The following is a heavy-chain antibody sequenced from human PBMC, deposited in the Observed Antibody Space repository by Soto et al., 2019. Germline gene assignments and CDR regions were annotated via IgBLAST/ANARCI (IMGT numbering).Heavy chain of an antibody. CDR3: ARGVTMVRGVIPVSFDY. D-gene: IGHD3-10*01. Sequence: QVQLQESGPGLVKPSQTLSLTCTVSGGSISSGGYYWSWIRQHPGKGLEWIGYIYYSGSTYYNPSLKSRVNISVDTSKNQFSLKLSSVTAADTAVYYCARGVTMVRGVIPVSFDYWGQGTLVTVSS. CDR2: IYYSGST. CDR1: GGSISSGGYY. J-gene: IGHJ4*02. V-gene: IGHV4-31*03.